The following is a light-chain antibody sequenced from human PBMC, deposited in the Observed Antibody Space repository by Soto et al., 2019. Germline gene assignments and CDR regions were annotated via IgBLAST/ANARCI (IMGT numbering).Light chain of an antibody. CDR3: QQTYTVPQT. CDR1: ESISTL. J-gene: IGKJ1*01. CDR2: AAS. Sequence: DIQMTQSPSSLSASVGDRVTLTCRASESISTLLNWYQQNPGKAPRLLISAASTLRSGVPSRFSGSGSGSDFSLTISSPQPEDFATYYCQQTYTVPQTFGQGTKVDIK. V-gene: IGKV1-39*01.